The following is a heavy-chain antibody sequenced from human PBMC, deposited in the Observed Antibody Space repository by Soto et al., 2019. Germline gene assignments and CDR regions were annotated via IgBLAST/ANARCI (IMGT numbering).Heavy chain of an antibody. D-gene: IGHD1-26*01. J-gene: IGHJ4*02. V-gene: IGHV4-61*01. Sequence: SETLSLTCSVSGGSVSSGTYYWSFIRQPPGKALEWIGFIFDSGRTSYNPSLKSRIIISMDTPKNQFSLRLTSVTAADTAVYFCAKVSSGSRNLDYWGQGNLVTVSS. CDR3: AKVSSGSRNLDY. CDR2: IFDSGRT. CDR1: GGSVSSGTYY.